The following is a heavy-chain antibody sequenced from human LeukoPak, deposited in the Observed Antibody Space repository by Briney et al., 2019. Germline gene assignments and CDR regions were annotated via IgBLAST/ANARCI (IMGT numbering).Heavy chain of an antibody. CDR2: ISAYNGNT. CDR3: ARDPGYCSGGSCYPERFDP. J-gene: IGHJ5*02. CDR1: GYTFTSYG. V-gene: IGHV1-18*01. Sequence: GASVKVSCKASGYTFTSYGISWVRQAPGQGLEWMGWISAYNGNTNYAQKLQGRVTMTTDTSTSTAYMELRSLRSDDTAVYYCARDPGYCSGGSCYPERFDPWGQGTLVTVSS. D-gene: IGHD2-15*01.